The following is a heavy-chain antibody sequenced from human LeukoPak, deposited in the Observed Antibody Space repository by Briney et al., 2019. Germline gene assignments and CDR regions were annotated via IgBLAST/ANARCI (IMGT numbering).Heavy chain of an antibody. V-gene: IGHV4-61*01. CDR1: GGSVSSGSHY. J-gene: IGHJ4*02. Sequence: ASETLSLTCIVSGGSVSSGSHYWSWIRQPPGKELEWIGYIYYSGSTNCNPSRKGRVTISVDTSKSQFSLRLSSVTAADTAVYYCAHLPKNWGPGTLVTVSS. CDR3: AHLPKN. CDR2: IYYSGST.